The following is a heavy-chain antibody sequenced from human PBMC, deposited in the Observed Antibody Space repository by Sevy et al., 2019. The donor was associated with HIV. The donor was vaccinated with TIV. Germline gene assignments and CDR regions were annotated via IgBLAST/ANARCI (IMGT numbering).Heavy chain of an antibody. CDR1: GFTFSANW. CDR2: IKADGSDK. J-gene: IGHJ4*02. V-gene: IGHV3-7*01. CDR3: AHETFGRFES. D-gene: IGHD3-16*01. Sequence: GGSLRLSCAASGFTFSANWMNWVRQAPGKGLEWVANIKADGSDKYYVHSVEGRFTISRDNAKNLLFLQMNSLRVEDTVVYYCAHETFGRFESWGQGTLVTVSS.